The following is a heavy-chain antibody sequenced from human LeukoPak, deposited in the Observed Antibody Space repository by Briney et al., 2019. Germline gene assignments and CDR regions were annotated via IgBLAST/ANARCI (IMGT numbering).Heavy chain of an antibody. J-gene: IGHJ4*02. V-gene: IGHV1-2*02. CDR3: ARDYDSSGYYLPDMVFDY. Sequence: VASVKVSCKASGYTFTGYYMHWVRQAPGQGLEWMGWINPNSGGTNYAQKFQGRVTMTRDTSISTAYMKLSRLRSDDTAVYYCARDYDSSGYYLPDMVFDYWGQGTLVTVSS. CDR1: GYTFTGYY. CDR2: INPNSGGT. D-gene: IGHD3-22*01.